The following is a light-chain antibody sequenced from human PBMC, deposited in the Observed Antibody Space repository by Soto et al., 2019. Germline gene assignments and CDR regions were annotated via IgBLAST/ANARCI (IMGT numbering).Light chain of an antibody. V-gene: IGLV2-8*01. CDR1: SSDVGGYNY. CDR3: SSYAGSFWV. J-gene: IGLJ3*02. Sequence: QSVLTQPPSASGSPGQSVTISCTGISSDVGGYNYVSWYQQHPGKAPKLMISQVTKRPSGVPDRFSGSKSGNTASLTVSGLQAEDEADYFCSSYAGSFWVFGGGTKVTVL. CDR2: QVT.